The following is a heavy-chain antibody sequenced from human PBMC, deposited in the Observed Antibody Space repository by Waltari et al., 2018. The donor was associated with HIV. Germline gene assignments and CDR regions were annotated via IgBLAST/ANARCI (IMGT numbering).Heavy chain of an antibody. J-gene: IGHJ4*02. V-gene: IGHV3-48*03. CDR3: AREKAVVADY. Sequence: EVRLVESGGGLVQSGGSLRLSCAASGFPFSSYEMNWVRQAPGKGLEWVSYISSSGGTIYYADAVKGRFTISRDNAKRTLYLQMNSLRAEDTAVYYCAREKAVVADYWGQGTLVTVSS. D-gene: IGHD2-15*01. CDR1: GFPFSSYE. CDR2: ISSSGGTI.